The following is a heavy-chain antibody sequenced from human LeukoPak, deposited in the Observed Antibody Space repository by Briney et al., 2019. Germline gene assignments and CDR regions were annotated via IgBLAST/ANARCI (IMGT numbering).Heavy chain of an antibody. D-gene: IGHD6-6*01. Sequence: GGSLRLSCAASGFTFDDYAMHWVRQAPGKGLEWVSGISWNSGSIGYADSVKGRFTISRGNAKNSLYLQMNSLRAEDMALYYCTKGVAARPGNYYFDYWGQGTLVTVSS. J-gene: IGHJ4*02. V-gene: IGHV3-9*03. CDR3: TKGVAARPGNYYFDY. CDR2: ISWNSGSI. CDR1: GFTFDDYA.